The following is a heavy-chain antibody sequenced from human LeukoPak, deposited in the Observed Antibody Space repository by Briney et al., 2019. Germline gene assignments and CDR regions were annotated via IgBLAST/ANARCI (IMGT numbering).Heavy chain of an antibody. J-gene: IGHJ5*02. CDR2: IYPGDSDT. Sequence: GESLKISCKASGYSFTVFWIGWVRQMPGKGLEWMGIIYPGDSDTRYSPSFQGQVTISADKSISTAYLQWSSLKASDTAMYYCARLGGVADFWFDPWGQGTLVTVSS. D-gene: IGHD3-16*01. CDR3: ARLGGVADFWFDP. V-gene: IGHV5-51*01. CDR1: GYSFTVFW.